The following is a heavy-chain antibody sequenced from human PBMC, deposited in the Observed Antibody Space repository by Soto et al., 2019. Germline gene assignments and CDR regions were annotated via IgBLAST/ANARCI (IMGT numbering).Heavy chain of an antibody. Sequence: GGSLRLACAASGFTLRSYWMHWVRQAPGGGLVWVSRIDGSGSTTFYADAVKGRFTISRDNAKNTLYLQMNNLSPEDTAVYYCARNLNGYGNWDYWGQGNLVTVSS. J-gene: IGHJ4*02. V-gene: IGHV3-74*01. CDR1: GFTLRSYW. D-gene: IGHD1-1*01. CDR3: ARNLNGYGNWDY. CDR2: IDGSGSTT.